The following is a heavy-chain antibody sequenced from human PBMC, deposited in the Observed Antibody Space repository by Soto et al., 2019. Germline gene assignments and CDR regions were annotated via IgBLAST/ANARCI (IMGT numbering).Heavy chain of an antibody. CDR2: MDDSGSP. V-gene: IGHV4-39*07. CDR1: GDSISTSSSYY. D-gene: IGHD3-16*02. Sequence: SETLSLTCTVSGDSISTSSSYYWGWIRQPPGKGLEWIANMDDSGSPSYNPSLQSRVTISVDKSKNQFSLKLRSVTAADTAVYYCARVNIMITFGGVIVLDYWGQGTLVTVSS. J-gene: IGHJ4*02. CDR3: ARVNIMITFGGVIVLDY.